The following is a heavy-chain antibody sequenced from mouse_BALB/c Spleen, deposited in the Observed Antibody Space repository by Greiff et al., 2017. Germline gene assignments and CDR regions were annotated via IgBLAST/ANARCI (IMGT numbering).Heavy chain of an antibody. D-gene: IGHD2-3*01. CDR2: IDPANGNT. Sequence: VQLKESGAELVRSGASVKLSCTASGFNIKDTYMHWVKQRPEQGLEWIGRIDPANGNTKYDPKFQGKATITADTSSNTAYLQLSSLTSEDTAVYYCARWLLHYYAMDYWGQGTSVTVSS. CDR3: ARWLLHYYAMDY. J-gene: IGHJ4*01. CDR1: GFNIKDTY. V-gene: IGHV14-3*02.